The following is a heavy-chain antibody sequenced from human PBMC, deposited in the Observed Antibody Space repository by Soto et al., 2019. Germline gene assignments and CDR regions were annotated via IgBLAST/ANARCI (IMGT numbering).Heavy chain of an antibody. V-gene: IGHV4-31*03. D-gene: IGHD1-26*01. Sequence: QVQLQESGPGLVKPSQTLSLTCTVSGGSISSGGYFWSWVRQHPGKGLEWIGNIYYSGRTYYNPPPKSRVTISVDTSKNQFSLKLSSVTAADTAVYYCARFAREENPKVGSSYYFDYWGQGTRVTVSS. CDR2: IYYSGRT. J-gene: IGHJ4*02. CDR1: GGSISSGGYF. CDR3: ARFAREENPKVGSSYYFDY.